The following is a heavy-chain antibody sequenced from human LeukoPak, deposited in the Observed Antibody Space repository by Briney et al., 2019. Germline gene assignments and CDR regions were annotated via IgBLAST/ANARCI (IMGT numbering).Heavy chain of an antibody. V-gene: IGHV3-21*04. D-gene: IGHD5-12*01. CDR2: ISSSSSYI. Sequence: GGSLRLSCAASGFTFSSYSMNWVRQAPGKGLEWVSSISSSSSYIYYADSVKGRFTISRHNSKNTLYLQMNSLGAEDTAVYYCARDFAPARGYSGYDRYYGMDVWGQGTTVTVSS. CDR3: ARDFAPARGYSGYDRYYGMDV. CDR1: GFTFSSYS. J-gene: IGHJ6*02.